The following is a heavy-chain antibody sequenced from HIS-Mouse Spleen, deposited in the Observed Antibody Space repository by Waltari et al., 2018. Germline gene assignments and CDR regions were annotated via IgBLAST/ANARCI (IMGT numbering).Heavy chain of an antibody. V-gene: IGHV4-34*01. Sequence: QVQLQQWGAGLLKPSETLSLTCAVYGGSFSGYYWSWVRQPPGKGLEWIGEINHSGSTNYNPSLKSRVTISVDTSKNQFSLKLSSVTAADTAVYYCARVRVYGSGSYYNGYYFDYWGQGTLVTVSS. J-gene: IGHJ4*02. CDR1: GGSFSGYY. CDR3: ARVRVYGSGSYYNGYYFDY. CDR2: INHSGST. D-gene: IGHD3-10*01.